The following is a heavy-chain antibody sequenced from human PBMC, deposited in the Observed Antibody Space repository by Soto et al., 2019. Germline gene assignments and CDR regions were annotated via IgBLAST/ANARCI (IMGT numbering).Heavy chain of an antibody. V-gene: IGHV1-69*06. D-gene: IGHD1-26*01. CDR2: IIPIFGTA. Sequence: SVKFSCKASGGTFSSYAISWVRQAPGQGLEWMGGIIPIFGTANYAQKFQGRVTITADKSTSTAYMELNSLRAEDTAVYYCARDLEVGASPGEYYYYYGMDVWGQGTTVTVSS. J-gene: IGHJ6*02. CDR3: ARDLEVGASPGEYYYYYGMDV. CDR1: GGTFSSYA.